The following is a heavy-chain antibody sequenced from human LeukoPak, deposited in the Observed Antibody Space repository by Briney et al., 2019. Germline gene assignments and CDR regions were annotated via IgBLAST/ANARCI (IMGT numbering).Heavy chain of an antibody. J-gene: IGHJ6*03. Sequence: ASVKVSCKASGYTFTIYYIHWVRQAPGQGLEWMGLINPSGGSTNYAQKFQGRVTMTRDTSTSTAYMELSSLRSEDTAVYYCARDRGVTTDYYYYYMDVWGKGTTVTVSS. CDR3: ARDRGVTTDYYYYYMDV. CDR1: GYTFTIYY. CDR2: INPSGGST. D-gene: IGHD4-11*01. V-gene: IGHV1-46*01.